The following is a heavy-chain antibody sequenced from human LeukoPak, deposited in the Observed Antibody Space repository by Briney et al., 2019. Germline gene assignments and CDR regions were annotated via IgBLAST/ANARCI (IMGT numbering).Heavy chain of an antibody. V-gene: IGHV1-69*05. Sequence: ASVKVSCKASGGTFSSYAISWVRQAPGQGLEWMGRIIPIFGTANYAQKFQGRVTITTDESTSTAYMELSSPRSEDTAVYYCARGPYDSSGYPTAFDYWGQGTLVTVSS. J-gene: IGHJ4*02. D-gene: IGHD3-22*01. CDR1: GGTFSSYA. CDR3: ARGPYDSSGYPTAFDY. CDR2: IIPIFGTA.